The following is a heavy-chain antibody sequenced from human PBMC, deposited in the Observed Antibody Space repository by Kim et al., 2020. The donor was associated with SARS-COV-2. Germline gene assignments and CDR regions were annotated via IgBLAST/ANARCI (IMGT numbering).Heavy chain of an antibody. Sequence: GESLKISCKGSGYSFTSYWISWVRQMPGKGLEWMGRIDPSDSYTNYSPSFQGHVTISADKSISTAYLQWSSLKASDTAMYYCARLYRGGYDYLSPGHGVDVWGQGTTVTVSS. J-gene: IGHJ6*02. CDR3: ARLYRGGYDYLSPGHGVDV. V-gene: IGHV5-10-1*01. D-gene: IGHD5-12*01. CDR1: GYSFTSYW. CDR2: IDPSDSYT.